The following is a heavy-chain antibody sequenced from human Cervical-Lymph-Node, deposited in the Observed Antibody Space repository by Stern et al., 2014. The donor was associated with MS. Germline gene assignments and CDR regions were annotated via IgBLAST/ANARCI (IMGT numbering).Heavy chain of an antibody. D-gene: IGHD1-14*01. CDR3: ARQTTAWASDV. Sequence: EVQLVESGAELIRPGESLKLSCKGSGYTFSIYWFAWVRQMPGKALEWVGIMYPGDSETRYSPSFHGQVPMSADTSTSTAYLQWSSLNAADTAKYCWARQTTAWASDVWGQGTLVTVSS. V-gene: IGHV5-51*01. CDR1: GYTFSIYW. J-gene: IGHJ4*02. CDR2: MYPGDSET.